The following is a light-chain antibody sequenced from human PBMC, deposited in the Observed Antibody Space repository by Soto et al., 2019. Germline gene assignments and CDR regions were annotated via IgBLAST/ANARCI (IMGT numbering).Light chain of an antibody. J-gene: IGKJ5*01. CDR2: GAS. CDR1: QSVSSN. CDR3: QQFNNYPRT. V-gene: IGKV3-15*01. Sequence: EIVMTQSPATLSVSPGERATLSCSASQSVSSNLAWYQQKPGQAPRLLIYGASTRATGIPARFSGSGSGTEFTLTISSLQPDDFATYHCQQFNNYPRTFGQGTRLEIK.